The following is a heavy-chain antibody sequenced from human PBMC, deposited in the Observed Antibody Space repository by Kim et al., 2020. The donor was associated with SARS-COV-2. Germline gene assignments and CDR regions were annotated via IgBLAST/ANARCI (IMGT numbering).Heavy chain of an antibody. D-gene: IGHD6-6*01. CDR1: GFTFSSYG. V-gene: IGHV3-30*18. CDR2: ISYDGSNK. CDR3: AKDRKAALSVGPPDY. J-gene: IGHJ4*02. Sequence: GGSLRLSCAASGFTFSSYGMHWVRQAPGKGLEWVAVISYDGSNKYYADSVKGRFTISRDNSKNTLYLQMNSLRAEDTAVYYCAKDRKAALSVGPPDYWGQGTLVTVSS.